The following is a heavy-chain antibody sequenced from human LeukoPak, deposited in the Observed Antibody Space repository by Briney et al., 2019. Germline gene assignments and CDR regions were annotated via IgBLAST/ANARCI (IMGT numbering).Heavy chain of an antibody. Sequence: ASVKVSCKASGYTFTNYAMNWVRQATGQGLEWMGWMNPNSGNTGYAQKFQGRVTITRNTSISTSFMELSSLRSEDTALYYCAKLRGKDGVRDSYDVWGPGTMVTVSS. CDR1: GYTFTNYA. CDR3: AKLRGKDGVRDSYDV. V-gene: IGHV1-8*03. J-gene: IGHJ3*01. D-gene: IGHD2-21*01. CDR2: MNPNSGNT.